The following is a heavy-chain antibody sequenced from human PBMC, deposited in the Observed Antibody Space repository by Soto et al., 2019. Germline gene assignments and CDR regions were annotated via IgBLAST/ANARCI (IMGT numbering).Heavy chain of an antibody. Sequence: ASVQVSCKASGYTLTSYGISWVRQAPGQGLEGMGWISAYNGNTNYAQKLQGRVTMTTDTSTSTAYMELRSLRSDDTAVYYCARGGEGYDFWSGYYSHWFDPWGQGTLVTVSS. CDR1: GYTLTSYG. V-gene: IGHV1-18*01. CDR2: ISAYNGNT. D-gene: IGHD3-3*01. J-gene: IGHJ5*02. CDR3: ARGGEGYDFWSGYYSHWFDP.